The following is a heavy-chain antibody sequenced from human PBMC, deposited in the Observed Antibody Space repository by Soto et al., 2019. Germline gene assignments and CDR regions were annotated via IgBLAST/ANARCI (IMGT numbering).Heavy chain of an antibody. CDR1: GCFLSESY. CDR3: VRIRYQLPSSVLWLDP. D-gene: IGHD3-16*01. V-gene: IGHV4-34*01. CDR2: INHVGGT. J-gene: IGHJ5*02. Sequence: SETLSLTCAVYGCFLSESYWTWIRQPPGKGLEWIGEINHVGGTNYNPSLKSRVTMSVDTSQNQFSLRLISVTAADTAMYFCVRIRYQLPSSVLWLDPWGQGTPVTVSS.